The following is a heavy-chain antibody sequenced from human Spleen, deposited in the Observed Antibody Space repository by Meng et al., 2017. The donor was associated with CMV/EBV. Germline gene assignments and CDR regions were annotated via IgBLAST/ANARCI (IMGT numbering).Heavy chain of an antibody. Sequence: GESLKISCAASGFTFNTYAMHWVRQAPGKGLEWVAVISYDGSNKYTADSVQGRLTISRDNSKNSLYLQMNSLRAEDTAVYYCARAPCSSTSCYYYGMDVWGQGTTVTVSS. D-gene: IGHD2-2*01. J-gene: IGHJ6*02. V-gene: IGHV3-30*04. CDR2: ISYDGSNK. CDR3: ARAPCSSTSCYYYGMDV. CDR1: GFTFNTYA.